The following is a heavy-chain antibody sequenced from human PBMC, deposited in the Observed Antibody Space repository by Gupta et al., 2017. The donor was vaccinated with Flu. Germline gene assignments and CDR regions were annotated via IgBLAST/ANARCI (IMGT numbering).Heavy chain of an antibody. Sequence: QVQLVQSGGEVKKPGASVKVFCKASGYTFTGYYMNWVRQAPGQGLEWMGWIKPNSGGTNYAQKFQGRVTMTRDTSISTAYMELSRLRSDDTAVYYCARDRTYYYDSSGHDDAFDIWGQGTMVTVSS. J-gene: IGHJ3*02. CDR1: GYTFTGYY. CDR2: IKPNSGGT. V-gene: IGHV1-2*02. D-gene: IGHD3-22*01. CDR3: ARDRTYYYDSSGHDDAFDI.